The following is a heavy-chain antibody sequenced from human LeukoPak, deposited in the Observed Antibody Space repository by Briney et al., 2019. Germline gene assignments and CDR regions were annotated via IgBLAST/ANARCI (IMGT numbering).Heavy chain of an antibody. CDR2: IYHSGST. Sequence: SQTLSLTCAVSGGSISSGGYSWSWIRQPPGKGLEWIGYIYHSGSTYYSPSLKSRVTISVDRSKNQFSLKLSSVTAADTAVYYCARVPVDTAMVGDYYFDYWGQGTLVTVSS. CDR1: GGSISSGGYS. J-gene: IGHJ4*02. D-gene: IGHD5-18*01. V-gene: IGHV4-30-2*01. CDR3: ARVPVDTAMVGDYYFDY.